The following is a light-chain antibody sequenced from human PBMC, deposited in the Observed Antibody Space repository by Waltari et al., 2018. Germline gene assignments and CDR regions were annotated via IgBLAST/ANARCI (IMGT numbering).Light chain of an antibody. J-gene: IGLJ3*02. CDR2: DVS. V-gene: IGLV2-11*02. CDR3: CSYAGSYTWV. Sequence: QSALTQPRPVSGSPGPSVPISCTGTRRHVGGYNYVSWYQQHPGKAPKLMIYDVSNRPSGVPDRFSGSKSGNTASLTISGLQAEDEADYYCCSYAGSYTWVFGGGTKLTVL. CDR1: RRHVGGYNY.